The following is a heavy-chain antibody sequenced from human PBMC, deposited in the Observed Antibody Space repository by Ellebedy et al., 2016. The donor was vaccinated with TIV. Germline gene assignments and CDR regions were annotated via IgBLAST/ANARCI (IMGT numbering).Heavy chain of an antibody. V-gene: IGHV3-9*01. J-gene: IGHJ4*02. CDR3: AKEGSSGHGYYFDF. CDR1: GFTFDDYA. D-gene: IGHD3-22*01. CDR2: ISWTSGTI. Sequence: GGFLRLSCAASGFTFDDYAMHWVRQVPGKGLEWVSGISWTSGTIGYGDSVKGRFTISRDNAKKFLYLQMNSLRTEDTALYCCAKEGSSGHGYYFDFWGQGTLVTVSS.